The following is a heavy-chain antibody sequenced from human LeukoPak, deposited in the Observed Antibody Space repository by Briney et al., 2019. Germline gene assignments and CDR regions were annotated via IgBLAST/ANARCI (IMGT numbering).Heavy chain of an antibody. D-gene: IGHD3-22*01. J-gene: IGHJ4*02. CDR3: AREYHYYDTRGYYYFDY. V-gene: IGHV4-59*01. CDR2: IYYSGST. CDR1: AGSISRYY. Sequence: PSETLSLTCSVSAGSISRYYWSWIRQPPGKGLEWIGYIYYSGSTNYNPSPKSRVTMSLDTSRNQFSLKLSSVTAADTAVYYCAREYHYYDTRGYYYFDYWGQGTLVTVSS.